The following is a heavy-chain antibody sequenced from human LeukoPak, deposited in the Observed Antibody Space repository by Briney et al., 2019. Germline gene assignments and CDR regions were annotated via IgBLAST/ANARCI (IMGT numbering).Heavy chain of an antibody. CDR1: GFTFSSYE. Sequence: PGGSLRLSCAASGFTFSSYEMNWVRQAPGKGLEWVSYISSSSSIYYADSVKGRFTISRDNAKNSLYLQMNSLRAEDTAVYYCARPAVAGGAFDYWGQGTLVTVSS. J-gene: IGHJ4*02. CDR3: ARPAVAGGAFDY. V-gene: IGHV3-48*03. D-gene: IGHD6-19*01. CDR2: ISSSSSI.